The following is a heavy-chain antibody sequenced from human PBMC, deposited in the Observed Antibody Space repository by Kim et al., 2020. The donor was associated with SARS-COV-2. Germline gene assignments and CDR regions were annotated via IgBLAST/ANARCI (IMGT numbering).Heavy chain of an antibody. CDR3: AGELDPRHYFSYGLDV. V-gene: IGHV3-74*01. J-gene: IGHJ6*02. CDR2: INSAGRSR. Sequence: GLVWVSDINSAGRSRKYTASGKGRFPIARNNAKNTLYQQMNSLRAADTAVYYCAGELDPRHYFSYGLDVWGQGTPVTVSS.